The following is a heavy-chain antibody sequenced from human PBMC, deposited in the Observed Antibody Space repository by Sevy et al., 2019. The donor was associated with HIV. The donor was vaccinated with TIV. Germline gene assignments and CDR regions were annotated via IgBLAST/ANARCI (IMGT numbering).Heavy chain of an antibody. J-gene: IGHJ4*02. Sequence: GGSLRLSCATSGFHFNYHYMHWVRQAPGKGLEWVSSISSNSKYLHYADSVKGRFTVSRDNARSSLFLQLSDLRAGDTAVYYCARETGAAYYSDTSGFDYWGQGTLVTVSS. D-gene: IGHD3-22*01. CDR1: GFHFNYHY. CDR3: ARETGAAYYSDTSGFDY. V-gene: IGHV3-21*06. CDR2: ISSNSKYL.